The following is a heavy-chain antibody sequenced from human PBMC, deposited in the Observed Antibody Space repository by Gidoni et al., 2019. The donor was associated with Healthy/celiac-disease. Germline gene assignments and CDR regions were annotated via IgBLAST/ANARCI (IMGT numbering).Heavy chain of an antibody. V-gene: IGHV3-30*04. J-gene: IGHJ4*02. CDR2: ISYDGSNK. D-gene: IGHD2-15*01. CDR1: GFTFSSYS. CDR3: ARGPEAYCSGGSCYGKFDY. Sequence: QVQLVESGGGVVQPGRSLRLSCAASGFTFSSYSIHWGRQAPGKGLEWVAVISYDGSNKYYADSVKGRFTISRDNSKNTLYLQMNSLRAEDTAVYYCARGPEAYCSGGSCYGKFDYWGQGTLVTVSS.